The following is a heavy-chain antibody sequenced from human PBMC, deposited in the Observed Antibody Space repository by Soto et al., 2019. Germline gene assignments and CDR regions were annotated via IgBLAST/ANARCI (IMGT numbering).Heavy chain of an antibody. CDR1: GFTFSSYA. D-gene: IGHD4-17*01. Sequence: EVQLLESGGGLVQPGGSLRLSCAASGFTFSSYAMSWVRQAPGKGLEWVSPISGSGGSTYYADSVKGRFTISRDNSKNTLYLQMNSLRAEDTAVHYCAKGTTVTPGAFDYWGQGTLVTVSS. V-gene: IGHV3-23*01. CDR3: AKGTTVTPGAFDY. J-gene: IGHJ4*02. CDR2: ISGSGGST.